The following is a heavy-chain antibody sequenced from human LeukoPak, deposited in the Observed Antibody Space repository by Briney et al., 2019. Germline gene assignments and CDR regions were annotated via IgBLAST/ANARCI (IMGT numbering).Heavy chain of an antibody. V-gene: IGHV4-4*07. D-gene: IGHD2-2*02. CDR2: IYTSGST. CDR3: ARHSGLYGEFDY. Sequence: SETLSLTCTVSGGSISSYYWSWIRQPAGKGLEWIGRIYTSGSTNYNPSLKSRVTMSVDTSKNQFSLKLNSVTAADTAVHYCARHSGLYGEFDYWGQGTLVTVSS. CDR1: GGSISSYY. J-gene: IGHJ4*02.